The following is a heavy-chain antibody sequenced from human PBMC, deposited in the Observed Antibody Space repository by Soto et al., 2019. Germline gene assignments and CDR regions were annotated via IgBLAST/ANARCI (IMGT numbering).Heavy chain of an antibody. CDR2: IIPIFGTT. CDR1: GGIFSSYA. CDR3: ASFYCTGGNCYRHFEY. D-gene: IGHD2-15*01. V-gene: IGHV1-69*12. Sequence: QVQLVQSGAEVKKPGSSVKVSCKASGGIFSSYAISWVRQAPGQGLEWMGGIIPIFGTTNYAQKFQGRVTITADEATSTGYLELSSLRSEDTAVYYCASFYCTGGNCYRHFEYWGQGTLVTVSS. J-gene: IGHJ4*02.